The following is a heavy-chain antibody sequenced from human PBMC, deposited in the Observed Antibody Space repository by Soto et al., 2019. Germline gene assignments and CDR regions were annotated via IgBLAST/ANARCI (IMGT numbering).Heavy chain of an antibody. CDR3: ASPQRGNGFDI. Sequence: QVQLQESGPGLVKPSGTLSLTCAVSGGSISSSIWWSWVRQPPGKGLEWIGEIYHSGSTNYNPSLKSRVTISVDTSKNQFSLKLSSVTAADTAVYYCASPQRGNGFDIWGQGTMVTVSS. J-gene: IGHJ3*02. V-gene: IGHV4-4*02. D-gene: IGHD6-13*01. CDR1: GGSISSSIW. CDR2: IYHSGST.